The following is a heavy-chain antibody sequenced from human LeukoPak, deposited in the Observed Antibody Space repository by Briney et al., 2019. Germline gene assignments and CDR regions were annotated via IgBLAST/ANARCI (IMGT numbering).Heavy chain of an antibody. CDR3: ARLTPIVSAFDI. Sequence: GESLKISCKGSGYSFTSYWIGWVRQMPGKGLEWMRIIYPGDSDTRYSPSFQGQVTISADKSICTAYLQWSSLEASDTAMYYCARLTPIVSAFDIWGQGTMVTVSS. D-gene: IGHD5/OR15-5a*01. CDR2: IYPGDSDT. V-gene: IGHV5-51*01. CDR1: GYSFTSYW. J-gene: IGHJ3*02.